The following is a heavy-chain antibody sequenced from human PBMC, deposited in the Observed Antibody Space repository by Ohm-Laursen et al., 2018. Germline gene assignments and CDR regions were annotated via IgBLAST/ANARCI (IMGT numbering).Heavy chain of an antibody. Sequence: GTLSLTCIVSGGSISSYYWTWIRRPAGKGLEWIRRIHTSGSTNYNPSLKSRVTMSVDTSKNQFSLKLSSVTAADTAVYYCAGRGFWGQGTMVTVSS. V-gene: IGHV4-4*07. D-gene: IGHD3-10*01. J-gene: IGHJ3*01. CDR3: AGRGF. CDR2: IHTSGST. CDR1: GGSISSYY.